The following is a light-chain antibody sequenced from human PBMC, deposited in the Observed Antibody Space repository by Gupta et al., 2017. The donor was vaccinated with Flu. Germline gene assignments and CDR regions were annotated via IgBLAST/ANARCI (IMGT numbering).Light chain of an antibody. V-gene: IGKV1-33*01. J-gene: IGKJ4*02. CDR2: EAS. CDR3: QYYDDPLT. CDR1: QDISMR. Sequence: DIQVTQSPSSLSASVGDRVTITCRASQDISMRVCWYQQKVGKAAKVLIYEASNLETGVPSRFSGSGSGTDSIFTITSLQPEYIATYYCQYYDDPLTFGRGTKVEIK.